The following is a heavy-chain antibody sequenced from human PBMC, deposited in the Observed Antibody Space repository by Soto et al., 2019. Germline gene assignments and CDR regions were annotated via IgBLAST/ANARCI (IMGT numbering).Heavy chain of an antibody. V-gene: IGHV1-24*01. Sequence: ASVKVSCKVSGYTLTELSMHWVRQAPGKGLEWMGGFDPEDGETIYAQKFQGRVTMTEDTSTDTAYMELSSLRSEDTAVYYCATVGGSGGSRTYGYYYYGMDVWGQGTTVTAP. CDR2: FDPEDGET. D-gene: IGHD1-26*01. CDR1: GYTLTELS. J-gene: IGHJ6*02. CDR3: ATVGGSGGSRTYGYYYYGMDV.